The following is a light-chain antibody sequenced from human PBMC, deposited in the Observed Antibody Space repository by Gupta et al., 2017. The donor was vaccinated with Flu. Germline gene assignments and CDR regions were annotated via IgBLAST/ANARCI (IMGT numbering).Light chain of an antibody. J-gene: IGKJ5*01. CDR3: QQYENLPIT. Sequence: DIHMTQSPSSLSTSVGDRVTITCQASQDISKYLNWYQQKPGKAPKLLIYDASNLKTGVPSRFSGGGSGTDFTFTISSLQPEDIATYYCQQYENLPITFGQGTRLEIK. V-gene: IGKV1-33*01. CDR1: QDISKY. CDR2: DAS.